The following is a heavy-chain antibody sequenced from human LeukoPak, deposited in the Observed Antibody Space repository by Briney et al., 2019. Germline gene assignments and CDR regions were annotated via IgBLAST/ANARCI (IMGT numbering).Heavy chain of an antibody. CDR2: INSDGSST. J-gene: IGHJ3*02. Sequence: PGGSLRLSCAASGFTFSNYWMHWVRQAPGKGLVWVSRINSDGSSTSYADSVKGRFTISRDNAKNTLYLQMNSLRAEDTAVYYCAREVRLGYCSSTSCYDAFDIWGQGTMVTVSS. CDR1: GFTFSNYW. CDR3: AREVRLGYCSSTSCYDAFDI. D-gene: IGHD2-2*01. V-gene: IGHV3-74*01.